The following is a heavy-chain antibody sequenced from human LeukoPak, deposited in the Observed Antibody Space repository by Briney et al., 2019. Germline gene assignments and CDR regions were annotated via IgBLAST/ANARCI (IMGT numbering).Heavy chain of an antibody. J-gene: IGHJ4*02. V-gene: IGHV4-61*02. CDR1: GGSISSGSYY. CDR2: IYTSGST. D-gene: IGHD3-10*01. CDR3: ARGRHYGSGSYYRIGTSPPRYFDY. Sequence: SETLSLTCTVSGGSISSGSYYWSWIRQPAGKGLEWIGRIYTSGSTNYNPSLKSRVTTSVDTSKNQFSLKLSSVTAADTAVYYCARGRHYGSGSYYRIGTSPPRYFDYWGQGTLVTVSS.